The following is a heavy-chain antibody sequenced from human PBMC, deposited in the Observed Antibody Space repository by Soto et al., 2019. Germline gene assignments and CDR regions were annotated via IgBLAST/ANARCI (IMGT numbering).Heavy chain of an antibody. D-gene: IGHD2-2*01. Sequence: PGGSLRLSCAASGFTFSNALMSWVRQAPGKGLEWVGRIKSKTDGGTTDYAAPVKGRFTISRDDSKNTLYLQMNSLKTEDTAVYYCTTDARVVPAAEHPYYYYYYYMDVWGKGTTVTVSS. V-gene: IGHV3-15*01. CDR1: GFTFSNAL. J-gene: IGHJ6*03. CDR3: TTDARVVPAAEHPYYYYYYYMDV. CDR2: IKSKTDGGTT.